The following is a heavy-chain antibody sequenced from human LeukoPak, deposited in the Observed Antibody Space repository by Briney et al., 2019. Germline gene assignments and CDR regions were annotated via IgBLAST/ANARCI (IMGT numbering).Heavy chain of an antibody. V-gene: IGHV1-69*05. D-gene: IGHD6-19*01. CDR2: IIPIFGTA. CDR3: ARDRGSGWYWFDY. J-gene: IGHJ4*02. Sequence: SVKVSCKASGGTFSSYAISWVRQAPGQGLEWMGRIIPIFGTANYAQKFQGRVTITTDESTSTAYMELSSLRSEDTAVYYCARDRGSGWYWFDYWGQGALVTVSS. CDR1: GGTFSSYA.